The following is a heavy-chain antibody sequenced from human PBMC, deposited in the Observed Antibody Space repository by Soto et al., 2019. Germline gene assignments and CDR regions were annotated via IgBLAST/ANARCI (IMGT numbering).Heavy chain of an antibody. CDR3: AKSLRFWSGYDDYFDY. V-gene: IGHV3-23*01. D-gene: IGHD5-12*01. Sequence: GGSLRLSCAASGFTFSSYAMSWVRQAPGNGLEWVSVISGSGGSTYYADSVKGRFTISRDNSKNTLDLQMFSLRADDTAVYYCAKSLRFWSGYDDYFDYWGLGTLVTVSS. CDR1: GFTFSSYA. J-gene: IGHJ4*02. CDR2: ISGSGGST.